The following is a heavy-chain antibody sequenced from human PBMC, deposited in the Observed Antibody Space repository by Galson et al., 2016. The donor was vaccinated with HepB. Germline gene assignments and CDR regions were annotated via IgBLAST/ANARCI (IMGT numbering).Heavy chain of an antibody. J-gene: IGHJ6*02. CDR3: ARDRYNCNYHYYYYGMDV. CDR2: ISFDGRNK. D-gene: IGHD1-7*01. CDR1: GFTFSSYA. V-gene: IGHV3-30*04. Sequence: SLRLSCAASGFTFSSYAMHWVRQAPGKGLEWVAVISFDGRNKYYADSVKGRFTISRDNSKNTLYLQMNSLRAEDTAVYYCARDRYNCNYHYYYYGMDVWGQGTTVTVSS.